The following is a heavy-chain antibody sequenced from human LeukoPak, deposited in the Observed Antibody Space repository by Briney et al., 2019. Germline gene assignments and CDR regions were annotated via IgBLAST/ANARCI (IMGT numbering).Heavy chain of an antibody. Sequence: GRSLRLSCAASGFTFSSYGMHWVRQAPGKGLEWVAVIWYDGSNKYYADSVKGRFTISRDNSKNTLYLQMNSLRAEDTAVYYCAKHPFYMVRGVISPWDYWGQGTLVTVSS. J-gene: IGHJ4*02. CDR2: IWYDGSNK. D-gene: IGHD3-10*01. CDR3: AKHPFYMVRGVISPWDY. CDR1: GFTFSSYG. V-gene: IGHV3-33*06.